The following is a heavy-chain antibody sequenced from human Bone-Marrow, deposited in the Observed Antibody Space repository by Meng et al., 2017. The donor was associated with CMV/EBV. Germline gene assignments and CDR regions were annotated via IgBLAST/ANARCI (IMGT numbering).Heavy chain of an antibody. CDR1: GYSISSNYY. Sequence: SETLSLTCTVSGYSISSNYYWSWIRQPPGKGLEWIGYVYYSGTTNYNPSLKSRVSISVDTSKNQFSLKLSSVTAADTAVYYCARARGSHYFDYWGQGTLVTVSS. CDR2: VYYSGTT. CDR3: ARARGSHYFDY. J-gene: IGHJ4*02. V-gene: IGHV4-61*01. D-gene: IGHD3-10*01.